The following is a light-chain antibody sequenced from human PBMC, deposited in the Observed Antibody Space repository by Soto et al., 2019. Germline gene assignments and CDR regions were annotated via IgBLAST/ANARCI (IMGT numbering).Light chain of an antibody. CDR1: QSINRK. CDR2: GAS. Sequence: IVMTQSPATLSVSPGERVTFSCRASQSINRKLAWYQHKAGQAPRLLISGASTGATGIPARFSGSGSGTDFTLTIISLQSEDSAVYYCQQYHTWPVTFGGGTKVEI. CDR3: QQYHTWPVT. V-gene: IGKV3-15*01. J-gene: IGKJ4*01.